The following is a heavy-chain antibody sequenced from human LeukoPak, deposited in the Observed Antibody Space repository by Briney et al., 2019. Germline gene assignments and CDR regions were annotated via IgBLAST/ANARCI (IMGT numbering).Heavy chain of an antibody. CDR1: GFTFSSYS. Sequence: GGSLRLSCALPGFTFSSYSMNWVRRAPGKGLGWVSYIGSRVSTRYYADSVKGRFTISRDNGKHSLYLQINSLRAEDTAVYYCAREGSDFWSGYSNGYFDYWGQGTLVTVSS. CDR3: AREGSDFWSGYSNGYFDY. D-gene: IGHD3-3*01. CDR2: IGSRVSTR. V-gene: IGHV3-48*01. J-gene: IGHJ4*02.